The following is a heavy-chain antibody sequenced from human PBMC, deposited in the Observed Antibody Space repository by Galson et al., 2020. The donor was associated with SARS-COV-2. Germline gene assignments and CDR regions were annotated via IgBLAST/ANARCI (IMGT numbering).Heavy chain of an antibody. D-gene: IGHD3-22*01. J-gene: IGHJ6*02. CDR2: IWYDGSNK. CDR3: ARDAYYYDSSGYFPPYYYYGMDV. CDR1: GFTFSSYG. Sequence: GGSLRLSCAASGFTFSSYGMHWVRQAPGKGLEWVAVIWYDGSNKYYADSVKGRFTISRDNSKNTLYLQMNSLRAEDTAVYYCARDAYYYDSSGYFPPYYYYGMDVWGRGTTVTVSS. V-gene: IGHV3-33*01.